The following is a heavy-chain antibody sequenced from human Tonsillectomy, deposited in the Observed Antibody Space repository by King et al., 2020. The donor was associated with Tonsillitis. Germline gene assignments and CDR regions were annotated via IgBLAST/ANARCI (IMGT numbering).Heavy chain of an antibody. CDR3: AKGGRGATTRYYYYYMDV. CDR2: ISYDGSNE. Sequence: VQLVESGGGVVQPGRSLRLSCAASGFPFSSYGMHWVRQAPGKGLEWVAVISYDGSNEYYADSVKGRYTISRDNSKNTLYLQMNSLRAEDTAVYYCAKGGRGATTRYYYYYMDVWGKGTTVTVSS. V-gene: IGHV3-30*01. D-gene: IGHD1-26*01. J-gene: IGHJ6*03. CDR1: GFPFSSYG.